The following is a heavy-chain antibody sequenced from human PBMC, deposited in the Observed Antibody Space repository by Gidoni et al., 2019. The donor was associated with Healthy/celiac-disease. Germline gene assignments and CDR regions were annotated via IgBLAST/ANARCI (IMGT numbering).Heavy chain of an antibody. CDR3: ARDRGGTTSPDNWFDP. CDR2: IIHIFGTA. V-gene: IGHV1-69*06. D-gene: IGHD1-7*01. CDR1: GGTFSSYA. J-gene: IGHJ5*02. Sequence: VQLVQSGAAVKKPGSSVKVSCKASGGTFSSYAISWVRQAPGQGLEWMGGIIHIFGTANYEQKFQGRVTITADKSTSTAYMELSSMRYEDTAVYYCARDRGGTTSPDNWFDPWGQGTLVTVSS.